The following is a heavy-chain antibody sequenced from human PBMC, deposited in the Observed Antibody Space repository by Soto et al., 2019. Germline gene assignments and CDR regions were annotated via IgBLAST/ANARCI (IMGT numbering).Heavy chain of an antibody. J-gene: IGHJ5*02. V-gene: IGHV4-30-4*02. Sequence: SDTLSLTFVVSGAYISGADSYWFWIRKPPGKGVELIGYIAYSGDTYYNPSLRRRVTISADRSENKFSLTLKSVTAADTAVYFCARDFARSAIGXWGQGTSVTVSX. CDR3: ARDFARSAIGX. D-gene: IGHD3-3*01. CDR2: IAYSGDT. CDR1: GAYISGADSY.